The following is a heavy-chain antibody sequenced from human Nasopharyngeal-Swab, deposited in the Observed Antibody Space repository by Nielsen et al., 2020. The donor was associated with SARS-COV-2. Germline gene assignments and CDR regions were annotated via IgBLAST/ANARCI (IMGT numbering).Heavy chain of an antibody. J-gene: IGHJ6*02. CDR1: GYTFTSYG. Sequence: ASVKVSCQASGYTFTSYGISWVRQAPGQGLEWMGWISAYNGNTNYAQKLQGRVTMTTDTSTSTAYMELRSLRSDDTAVYYCARGTYYDTLTGYYPWDYYGMDVWGQGTTVTVSS. V-gene: IGHV1-18*01. CDR3: ARGTYYDTLTGYYPWDYYGMDV. D-gene: IGHD3-9*01. CDR2: ISAYNGNT.